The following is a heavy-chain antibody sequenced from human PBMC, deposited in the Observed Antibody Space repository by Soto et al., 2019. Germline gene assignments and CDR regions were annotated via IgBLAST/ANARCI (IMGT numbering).Heavy chain of an antibody. CDR2: IIPILGIA. CDR3: ARNRVGYCSGGSCYSGRDYYYYYMDV. CDR1: GGTFSSYT. J-gene: IGHJ6*03. V-gene: IGHV1-69*02. D-gene: IGHD2-15*01. Sequence: QVQLVQSGAEGKKPGSSVKVSCKASGGTFSSYTISWVRQAPGQGLEWMGRIIPILGIANYAQKFQGRVTITADKSTSTAYMELSSLRSEDTAVYYCARNRVGYCSGGSCYSGRDYYYYYMDVWGKGTTVTVSS.